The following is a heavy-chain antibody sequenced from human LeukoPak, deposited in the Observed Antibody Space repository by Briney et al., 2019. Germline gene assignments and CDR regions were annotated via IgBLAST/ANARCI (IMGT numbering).Heavy chain of an antibody. CDR3: ARDPYGGNSGIDY. CDR2: MNPNSGNT. D-gene: IGHD4-23*01. J-gene: IGHJ4*02. V-gene: IGHV1-8*01. Sequence: ASVKVSCKASGYTFTSYDINWVRQATGQGLEWMGWMNPNSGNTDYAQKLQGRVTMTTDTSTSTAYMELRSLRSDDTAVYYCARDPYGGNSGIDYWGQGTLVTVSS. CDR1: GYTFTSYD.